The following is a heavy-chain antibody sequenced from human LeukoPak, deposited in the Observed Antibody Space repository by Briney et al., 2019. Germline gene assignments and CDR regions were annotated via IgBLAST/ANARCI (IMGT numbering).Heavy chain of an antibody. CDR2: IYTSGST. J-gene: IGHJ3*02. Sequence: SETLSLTCTVSGGSISSYYWSWIRQPPGKGLEWIGYIYTSGSTNYNPYLKSRVTISVDTSKNQFSLKLSSVTAADTAVYYCARRILNDAFDIWGQGTMVTVSS. V-gene: IGHV4-4*09. CDR1: GGSISSYY. CDR3: ARRILNDAFDI.